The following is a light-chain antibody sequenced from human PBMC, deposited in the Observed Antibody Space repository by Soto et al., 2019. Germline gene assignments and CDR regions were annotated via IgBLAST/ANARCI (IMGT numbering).Light chain of an antibody. V-gene: IGLV2-11*01. CDR1: NSDVGGYNY. CDR3: CSYAGSFIYV. Sequence: QSALTQPRSVSGSPGQSVTVSCTGTNSDVGGYNYVSWYQQHPGQAPKLIIYDVTQRPSGVSDRFSGSKSGHTASLTISGLQGDDEADYYCCSYAGSFIYVFGTGTKATVL. CDR2: DVT. J-gene: IGLJ1*01.